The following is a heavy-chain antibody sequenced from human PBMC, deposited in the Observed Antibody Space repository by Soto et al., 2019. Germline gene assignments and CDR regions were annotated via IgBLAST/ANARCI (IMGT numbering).Heavy chain of an antibody. D-gene: IGHD5-18*01. CDR3: ARGPGGYSYGYLYYYGMDV. CDR1: GYTFTSYD. J-gene: IGHJ6*02. CDR2: MNPNSGNT. V-gene: IGHV1-8*01. Sequence: QVQLVQSGAEVKKPGASVKVSCKASGYTFTSYDINWVRQATGQGLEWMGWMNPNSGNTGYAQKFQGRVTMTRNTSISTAYMERSSLRSEDTAVYYCARGPGGYSYGYLYYYGMDVWGQGTTVTVSS.